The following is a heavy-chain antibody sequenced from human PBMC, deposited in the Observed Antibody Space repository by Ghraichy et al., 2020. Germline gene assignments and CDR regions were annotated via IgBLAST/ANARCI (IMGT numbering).Heavy chain of an antibody. V-gene: IGHV3-15*01. CDR1: GFTFSNAW. CDR3: TTDPRYYDFWSGYFHYGMDV. D-gene: IGHD3-3*01. Sequence: LSLTCAASGFTFSNAWMSWVRQAPGKGLEWVGRIKSKTDGGTTDYAAPVKGRFTISRDDSKNTLYLQMNSLKTEDTAVYYCTTDPRYYDFWSGYFHYGMDVWGQGTTVTVSS. J-gene: IGHJ6*02. CDR2: IKSKTDGGTT.